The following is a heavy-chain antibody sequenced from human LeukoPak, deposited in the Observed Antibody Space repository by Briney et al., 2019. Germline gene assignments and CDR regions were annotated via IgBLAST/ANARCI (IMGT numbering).Heavy chain of an antibody. CDR2: IIPIFGTA. Sequence: SVKVSCKASGGTFSSYAISWVRQAPGQGLEWMGGIIPIFGTASYAQKFQGRVTITTDESTSTAYMELSSLRSEDTAVYYCARDGGSSTIFGVVIPYFDYWGQGTLVTVSS. D-gene: IGHD3-3*01. V-gene: IGHV1-69*05. CDR1: GGTFSSYA. CDR3: ARDGGSSTIFGVVIPYFDY. J-gene: IGHJ4*02.